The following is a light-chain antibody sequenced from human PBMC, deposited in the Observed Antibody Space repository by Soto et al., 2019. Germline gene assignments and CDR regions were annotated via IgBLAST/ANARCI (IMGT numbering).Light chain of an antibody. J-gene: IGLJ1*01. CDR1: SSDIGAYDL. CDR3: TSFAPGRIYD. CDR2: EVS. Sequence: QSVLTQPASVSGSPGQSITISCSGTSSDIGAYDLVSWYQQHPGRAPKLIIYEVSHRFSGLSYRFSGSKSGNTASLTISGPQAEDEGAYYGTSFAPGRIYDFGRATTVTV. V-gene: IGLV2-14*03.